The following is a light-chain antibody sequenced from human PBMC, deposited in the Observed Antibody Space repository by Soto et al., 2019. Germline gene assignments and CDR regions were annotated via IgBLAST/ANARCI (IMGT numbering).Light chain of an antibody. V-gene: IGLV3-21*02. Sequence: SYELTQSPSVSVAPGQTARIACGGNVIGSKSVHWYQRKPGQATVLVVYNDGDRPSGIPERFAGSNSGNTATLTISSVAAGDDADYYCQVWDVESDHGVFGGGTKLTVL. CDR2: NDG. CDR3: QVWDVESDHGV. J-gene: IGLJ3*02. CDR1: VIGSKS.